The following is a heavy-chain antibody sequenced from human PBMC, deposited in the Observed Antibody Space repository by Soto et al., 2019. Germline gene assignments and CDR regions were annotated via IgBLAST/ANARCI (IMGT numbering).Heavy chain of an antibody. V-gene: IGHV3-66*01. CDR3: ARYGSGSYYPDYYYYYMDV. CDR2: IYSGGST. Sequence: GGSLRLSCAASGFTVSSNYMSWVRQAPGKGLEWVSVIYSGGSTYYADSVKGRFTISRDNSKNTLYLQMNSLRAEDTAVYYCARYGSGSYYPDYYYYYMDVWGKGTTVTVSS. D-gene: IGHD3-10*01. CDR1: GFTVSSNY. J-gene: IGHJ6*03.